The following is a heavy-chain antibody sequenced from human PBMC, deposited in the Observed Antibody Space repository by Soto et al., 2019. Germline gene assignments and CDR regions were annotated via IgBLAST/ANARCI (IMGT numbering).Heavy chain of an antibody. Sequence: PSETLSLTWTVSGGSISSYYWSWIRQPPGKGLEWIGYIYYSGSTNYNPSLKSRVTISVDTSKNQFSLKLSSVTAADTAVYYCAREGSPYYDFWSGSQAYYYGMDVWGQGTTVTAP. CDR2: IYYSGST. V-gene: IGHV4-59*01. CDR3: AREGSPYYDFWSGSQAYYYGMDV. CDR1: GGSISSYY. J-gene: IGHJ6*02. D-gene: IGHD3-3*01.